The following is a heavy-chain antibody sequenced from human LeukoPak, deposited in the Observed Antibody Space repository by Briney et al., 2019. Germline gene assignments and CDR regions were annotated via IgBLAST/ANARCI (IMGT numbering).Heavy chain of an antibody. CDR2: IKSKTDGGTT. CDR3: TTYILTGYYYMDV. Sequence: PGGSLRLSCAASGFTFSNAWMSWVRQAPGKGLEWVGRIKSKTDGGTTDYAAPVKGRFTISRDDSKNTLYLQMNSLKTGDTAVYYCTTYILTGYYYMDVWGKGTTVTVSS. V-gene: IGHV3-15*01. J-gene: IGHJ6*03. CDR1: GFTFSNAW. D-gene: IGHD3-9*01.